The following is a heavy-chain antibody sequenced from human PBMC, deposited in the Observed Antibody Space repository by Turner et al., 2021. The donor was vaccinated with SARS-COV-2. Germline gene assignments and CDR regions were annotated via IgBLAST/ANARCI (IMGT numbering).Heavy chain of an antibody. CDR2: IKSKTYGGTT. D-gene: IGHD3-22*01. CDR1: GFTVRNAW. Sequence: EVPLVESGGGLVKPGGSLRLSCAASGFTVRNAWMSWGRQAPGKGLEWVGRIKSKTYGGTTDYAAPVKGRFTISRDDSKNTLYRQMISLKTEDTAVYYCTTVTYYYDSSAYSNDAFDIWGQGTMGTVSS. V-gene: IGHV3-15*01. CDR3: TTVTYYYDSSAYSNDAFDI. J-gene: IGHJ3*02.